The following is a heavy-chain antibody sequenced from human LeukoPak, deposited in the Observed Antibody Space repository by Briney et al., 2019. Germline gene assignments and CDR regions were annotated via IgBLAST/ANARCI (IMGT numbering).Heavy chain of an antibody. CDR2: IYYSGST. CDR1: GGSISSGGYY. V-gene: IGHV4-30-4*08. D-gene: IGHD3-22*01. Sequence: PSETLSLTCTVSGGSISSGGYYWSWIRQHPGKGLEWIGYIYYSGSTYYNPSLKSRVTISVDTSKSQFSLKLSSVTAADTAVFYCARRNYYDSSGYQYYFDYWGQGTLVTVSS. J-gene: IGHJ4*02. CDR3: ARRNYYDSSGYQYYFDY.